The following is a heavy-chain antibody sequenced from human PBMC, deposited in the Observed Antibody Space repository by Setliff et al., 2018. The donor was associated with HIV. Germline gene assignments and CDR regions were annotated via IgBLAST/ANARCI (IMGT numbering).Heavy chain of an antibody. CDR3: ARGFTAAAGPTGY. Sequence: GGSLRLSCAASGFTFDDYGMSWVRQAPGKGLVWVSRVNRDGSSTTYADSVKDRFTISRDNAKNSLYLQMNSLRAEDTAVYYCARGFTAAAGPTGYWGQGTLVTVSS. D-gene: IGHD6-13*01. V-gene: IGHV3-20*04. J-gene: IGHJ4*02. CDR2: VNRDGSST. CDR1: GFTFDDYG.